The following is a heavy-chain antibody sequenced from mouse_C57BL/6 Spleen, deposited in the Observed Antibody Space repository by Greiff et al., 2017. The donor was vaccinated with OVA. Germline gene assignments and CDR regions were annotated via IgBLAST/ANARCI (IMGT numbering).Heavy chain of an antibody. D-gene: IGHD2-5*01. CDR3: ARSGYYSRAMDY. Sequence: EVKVVESGPELVKPGASVKISCKASGYSFTDYNMNWVKQSNGKSLEWIGVINPNYGTTSYNQKFKGKATLTVDQSSSTAYMQLNSLTSEDSAVYYCARSGYYSRAMDYWGQGTSVTVSS. V-gene: IGHV1-39*01. CDR1: GYSFTDYN. CDR2: INPNYGTT. J-gene: IGHJ4*01.